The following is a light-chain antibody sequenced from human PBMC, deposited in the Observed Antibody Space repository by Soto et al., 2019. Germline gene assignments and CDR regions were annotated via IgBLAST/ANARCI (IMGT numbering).Light chain of an antibody. CDR1: QSVSSY. CDR3: QQRSNWLT. Sequence: PGERATLSCRASQSVSSYLAWYQQKPGQAPRLLIYDASNRATGIPARFSGSGSGTDFTLTISSLEPEDFAVYYCQQRSNWLTFGGGTKVDIK. J-gene: IGKJ4*01. V-gene: IGKV3-11*01. CDR2: DAS.